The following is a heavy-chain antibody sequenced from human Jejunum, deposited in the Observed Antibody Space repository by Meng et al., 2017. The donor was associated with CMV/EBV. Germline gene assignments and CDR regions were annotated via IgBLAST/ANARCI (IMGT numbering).Heavy chain of an antibody. D-gene: IGHD2-2*01. V-gene: IGHV3-48*04. CDR1: TFGSYS. Sequence: TFGSYSMSWVRQAPGRGLEWVSYISSSGSIIYYADSVKGRFTISRDNAKNSLSLQMNSLRAEDTAVYYCARDIGYCYSTSCPFDYWGQGTLVTVSS. CDR2: ISSSGSII. CDR3: ARDIGYCYSTSCPFDY. J-gene: IGHJ4*02.